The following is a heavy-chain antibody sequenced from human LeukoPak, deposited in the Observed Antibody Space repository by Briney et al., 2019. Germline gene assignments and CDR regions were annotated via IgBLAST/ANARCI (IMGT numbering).Heavy chain of an antibody. CDR2: IIPIFGTA. J-gene: IGHJ3*02. CDR3: AREAGYSSSSYDAFDI. V-gene: IGHV1-69*13. Sequence: SVKVSCKASGGTFSSYAISWVRQAPGQGLEWMGGIIPIFGTANYAQKFQGRVTITADESASTAYMELSSLRSEDTAVCYCAREAGYSSSSYDAFDIWGQGTMVTVSS. CDR1: GGTFSSYA. D-gene: IGHD6-13*01.